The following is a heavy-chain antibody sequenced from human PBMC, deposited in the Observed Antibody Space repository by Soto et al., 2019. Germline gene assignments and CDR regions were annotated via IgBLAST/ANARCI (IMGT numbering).Heavy chain of an antibody. V-gene: IGHV4-39*01. CDR1: GGSISSSSNH. CDR3: ATHPPYGPLDH. Sequence: QLQLQESGPGLVKPSETLSLTCTVSGGSISSSSNHWGWIRQPPGKGLEWIGNIYYIENTYYNPSLKSRVTISVDTSKNQFSPRLTSVTAADTAVYYCATHPPYGPLDHWGQGTLVTVSS. J-gene: IGHJ4*02. CDR2: IYYIENT. D-gene: IGHD4-17*01.